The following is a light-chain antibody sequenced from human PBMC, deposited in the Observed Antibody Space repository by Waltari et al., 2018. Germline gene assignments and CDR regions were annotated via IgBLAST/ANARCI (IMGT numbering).Light chain of an antibody. CDR1: SGSIDTNF. Sequence: FMLTQPHSVSESPGKTVTVSCTRSSGSIDTNFVQWYQQRPGSAPTTLIYEDYQRPSGVPDRFSGSIDSTPNSASLTISGLKPEDEAYYYCHSYDTNQLGVFGGGTKLTVL. V-gene: IGLV6-57*03. CDR2: EDY. CDR3: HSYDTNQLGV. J-gene: IGLJ2*01.